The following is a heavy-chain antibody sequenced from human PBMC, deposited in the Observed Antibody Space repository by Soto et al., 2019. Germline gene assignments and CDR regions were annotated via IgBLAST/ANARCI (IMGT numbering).Heavy chain of an antibody. CDR1: FTFSMYS. D-gene: IGHD1-26*01. CDR2: ISSGGSYI. V-gene: IGHV3-21*01. Sequence: EVQVVESGGGLVQPGGSLRLSCSFTFSMYSMNWFRQAPGKGLAWVASISSGGSYIKYADSVKGRFTISRDNAKNSVSLQMNSLRVDDTAVYFCTRDQGGSYDSWFDPWGQGTLVTVSS. J-gene: IGHJ5*02. CDR3: TRDQGGSYDSWFDP.